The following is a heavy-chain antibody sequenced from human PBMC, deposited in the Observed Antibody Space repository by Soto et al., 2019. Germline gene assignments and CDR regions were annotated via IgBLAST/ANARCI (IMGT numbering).Heavy chain of an antibody. D-gene: IGHD6-19*01. J-gene: IGHJ4*02. CDR2: INAGNGNT. CDR1: GYTFTSYA. CDR3: ARDVIAVAGTGHCGY. V-gene: IGHV1-3*01. Sequence: VASVKVSCKASGYTFTSYAMHWVRQAPGQRLEWMGWINAGNGNTKYSQKFQGRVTITRDTSASTAYMELSSLRSEDTAVYYCARDVIAVAGTGHCGYWGKGTLVTVSS.